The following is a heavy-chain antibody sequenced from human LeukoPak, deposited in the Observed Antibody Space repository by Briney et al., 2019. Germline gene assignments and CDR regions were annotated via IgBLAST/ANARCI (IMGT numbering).Heavy chain of an antibody. CDR3: ARHGHIVVVPAAQKSYYYYYYMDV. CDR1: GYTFTSYG. J-gene: IGHJ6*03. Sequence: ASVKVSCNASGYTFTSYGISWVRQAPGQGLEWMGWISAYNGNTNYAQKLQGRVTMTTDTSTSTAYMELRSLRSDDTAVYYCARHGHIVVVPAAQKSYYYYYYMDVWGKGTTVTVSS. CDR2: ISAYNGNT. V-gene: IGHV1-18*01. D-gene: IGHD2-2*01.